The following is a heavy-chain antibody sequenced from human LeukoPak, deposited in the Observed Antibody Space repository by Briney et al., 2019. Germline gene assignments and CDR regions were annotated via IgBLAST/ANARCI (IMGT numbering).Heavy chain of an antibody. CDR3: ARDHCSSTSCYTGPNWFDP. Sequence: GGSLRLSCAASGFTFSSYSMNWVREAPGKGLEWVSSISSSSSYIYYADSVKGRFTISRDNAKNSLYLQMNSLRAEDTAVYYCARDHCSSTSCYTGPNWFDPWGQGTLVTVSS. CDR1: GFTFSSYS. V-gene: IGHV3-21*01. J-gene: IGHJ5*02. CDR2: ISSSSSYI. D-gene: IGHD2-2*02.